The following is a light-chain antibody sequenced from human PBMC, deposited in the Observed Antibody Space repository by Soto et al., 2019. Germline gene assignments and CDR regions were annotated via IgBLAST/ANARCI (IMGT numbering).Light chain of an antibody. Sequence: DIQMTQSPSTPSASVGDRVTITCRASQSISSVLAWYQQNPWKAPKLLIYKASSLESGAPSRFSGSGSGTEFTLTFSSLPPDAFATYYFQQYNSYPWKFGQGAKVESK. CDR3: QQYNSYPWK. CDR2: KAS. CDR1: QSISSV. V-gene: IGKV1-5*03. J-gene: IGKJ1*01.